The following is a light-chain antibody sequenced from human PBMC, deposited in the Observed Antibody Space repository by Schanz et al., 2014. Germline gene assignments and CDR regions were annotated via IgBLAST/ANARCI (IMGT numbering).Light chain of an antibody. CDR1: SSDIGGYNY. Sequence: QSALTQPPSASGSPGQSVTISCTGTSSDIGGYNYVSWYQQHPGKAPKILIYEVSKRPSGVPDRFSGSKSGNTASLTISGLQAEDEAVYYCSSYADSNNLVFGGGTKLTVL. J-gene: IGLJ2*01. CDR3: SSYADSNNLV. V-gene: IGLV2-8*01. CDR2: EVS.